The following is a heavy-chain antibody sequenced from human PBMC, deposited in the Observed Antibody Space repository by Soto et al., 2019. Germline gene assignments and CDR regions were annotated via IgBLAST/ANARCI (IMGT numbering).Heavy chain of an antibody. CDR2: IKQDGSEK. Sequence: GGSLRLSCAASGFTFSSYWMSWVRQAPGKGLEWVANIKQDGSEKYYADSVKGRFTISRDNSKNTLYLQMNSLRAEDTAVYYCAKDQGPYDFWSGYLQYYYYGMDVWGQGTTVTVSS. J-gene: IGHJ6*02. CDR1: GFTFSSYW. CDR3: AKDQGPYDFWSGYLQYYYYGMDV. D-gene: IGHD3-3*01. V-gene: IGHV3-7*01.